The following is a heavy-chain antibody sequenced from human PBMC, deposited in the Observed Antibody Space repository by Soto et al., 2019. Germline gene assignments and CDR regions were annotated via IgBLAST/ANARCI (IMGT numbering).Heavy chain of an antibody. CDR3: ARDGLPVTMVRGPPNWFDP. D-gene: IGHD3-10*01. J-gene: IGHJ5*02. V-gene: IGHV4-31*03. CDR1: GGSISSGGYY. Sequence: SETLSLTCTVSGGSISSGGYYWSWIRQHPGKGLEWIGYIYYSGSTYYNPSLKSRVTISVDTSKNQFSLKLSSVTAADTAVYYCARDGLPVTMVRGPPNWFDPWGQGTLVTVSS. CDR2: IYYSGST.